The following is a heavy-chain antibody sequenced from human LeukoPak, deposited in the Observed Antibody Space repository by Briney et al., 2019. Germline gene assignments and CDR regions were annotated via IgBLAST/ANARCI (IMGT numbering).Heavy chain of an antibody. CDR3: AGVAVAGLTGAFDI. CDR1: GYTFTGYY. D-gene: IGHD6-19*01. J-gene: IGHJ3*02. CDR2: INPNSGGT. V-gene: IGHV1-2*02. Sequence: ASVKVSCKASGYTFTGYYMHWVRQAPGQGLEWMGWINPNSGGTNYAQKFQGRVTMTRDTSISTAYMELSRLRSDDTAVYYCAGVAVAGLTGAFDIWGQGTMVTVSS.